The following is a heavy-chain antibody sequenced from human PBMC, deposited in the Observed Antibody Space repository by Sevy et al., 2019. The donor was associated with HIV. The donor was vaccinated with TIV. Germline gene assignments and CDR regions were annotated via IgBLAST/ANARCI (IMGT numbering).Heavy chain of an antibody. D-gene: IGHD6-19*01. J-gene: IGHJ4*02. CDR2: ISYDGSNK. CDR3: ARDRYSSRLPDY. Sequence: GGSLRLSCAASGFTFSSYAMHWVRQAPGKGLEWVAVISYDGSNKYYADSVKGRFTISRDNSKNTLYLQMNSLRAEDTAVYYCARDRYSSRLPDYWGQGTLVTVSS. CDR1: GFTFSSYA. V-gene: IGHV3-30-3*01.